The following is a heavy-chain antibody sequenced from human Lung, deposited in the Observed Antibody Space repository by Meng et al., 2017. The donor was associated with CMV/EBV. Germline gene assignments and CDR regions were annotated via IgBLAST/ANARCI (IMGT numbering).Heavy chain of an antibody. Sequence: EVQLVESGGGLVKPGGSLRLSCAASGFTFSSYSMNWVRQAPGKGLEWVSSISSSSSYIYYADSVKGRFTISRDNAKNSLYLQMNSLRAEDTAVYYCARDGGSSGWYRVEDYWGQGTMVTVSA. V-gene: IGHV3-21*01. D-gene: IGHD6-19*01. CDR1: GFTFSSYS. J-gene: IGHJ4*02. CDR2: ISSSSSYI. CDR3: ARDGGSSGWYRVEDY.